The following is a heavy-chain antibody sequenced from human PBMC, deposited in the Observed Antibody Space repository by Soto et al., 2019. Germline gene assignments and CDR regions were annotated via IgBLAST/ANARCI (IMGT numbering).Heavy chain of an antibody. D-gene: IGHD3-16*02. CDR3: ARYRSLDP. CDR1: GFILRNYW. CDR2: IKEDGSEK. J-gene: IGHJ5*02. Sequence: PGGSLRLSCADSGFILRNYWMSWVRQAPGMGLQWVASIKEDGSEKYYVDPVRGRFTISRENAKNSLYLQMNRLRAEDTAVYYCARYRSLDPWGQGILVTVSS. V-gene: IGHV3-7*03.